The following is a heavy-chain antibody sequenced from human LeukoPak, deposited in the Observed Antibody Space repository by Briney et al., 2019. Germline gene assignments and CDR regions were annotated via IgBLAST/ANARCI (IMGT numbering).Heavy chain of an antibody. Sequence: GGSLRLSCAASGFTFSTYGMSWVRQAPGKGLECVSVISGSGGRTYYADSVKGRFTISRDNSKNTLYLQMNSLRAEDTAVYYCAKDRSGLLWFGTDYGMDVWGQGTTVTVSS. J-gene: IGHJ6*02. D-gene: IGHD3-10*01. CDR3: AKDRSGLLWFGTDYGMDV. CDR1: GFTFSTYG. V-gene: IGHV3-23*01. CDR2: ISGSGGRT.